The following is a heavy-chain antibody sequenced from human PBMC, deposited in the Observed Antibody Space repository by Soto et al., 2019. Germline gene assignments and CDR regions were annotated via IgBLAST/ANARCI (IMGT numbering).Heavy chain of an antibody. Sequence: GPSLRLSCAASGFTFSSNWMHWDRQAPGKGLVCVSRINSDGSITSYADSVKGQFTISRDNAKNAVYLQMNSLRAEDTAVYYCARGSSTWYVSLDYWGQGILVTVSS. V-gene: IGHV3-74*01. D-gene: IGHD6-13*01. CDR3: ARGSSTWYVSLDY. CDR2: INSDGSIT. J-gene: IGHJ4*02. CDR1: GFTFSSNW.